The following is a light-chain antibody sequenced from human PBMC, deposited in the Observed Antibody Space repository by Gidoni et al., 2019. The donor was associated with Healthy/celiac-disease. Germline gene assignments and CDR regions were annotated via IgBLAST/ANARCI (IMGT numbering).Light chain of an antibody. J-gene: IGKJ2*01. CDR1: QDISNY. V-gene: IGKV1-33*01. Sequence: DIQMTQSPSSLSASVGDRVTITCQASQDISNYLNWYQQKPGKAPKLLIYDASNLETGVPSRFSGSGSGTDFTFTIRSLQPEDIATYYCQQYDNLPKYTFGQWTKLEIK. CDR3: QQYDNLPKYT. CDR2: DAS.